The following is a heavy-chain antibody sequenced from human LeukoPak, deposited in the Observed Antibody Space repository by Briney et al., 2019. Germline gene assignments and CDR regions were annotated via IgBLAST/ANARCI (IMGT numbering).Heavy chain of an antibody. J-gene: IGHJ4*02. CDR2: ISGSGGST. CDR1: GSTFSSYA. V-gene: IGHV3-23*01. D-gene: IGHD3-9*01. Sequence: GGSLRLSCAASGSTFSSYAMSWVRQAPGKGLEWVSAISGSGGSTYYADSVKGRFTISRDNSKNTLYLQMNSLRAEDTAVYYCAKVRYPVLRYFDWLSSYFDYWGQGTLVTVSS. CDR3: AKVRYPVLRYFDWLSSYFDY.